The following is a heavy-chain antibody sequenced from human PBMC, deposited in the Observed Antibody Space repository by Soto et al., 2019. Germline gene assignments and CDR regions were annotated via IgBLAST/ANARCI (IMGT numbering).Heavy chain of an antibody. CDR3: ANYNTHQIVRAFAI. Sequence: GESLKISCKGSGYRFTSYWIGWVRQMPGKGLEWMGMIYPADSDTRYSPSFHGRVTISADKSISTAYLQWSSLEASDTATYYCANYNTHQIVRAFAIWGQGTMVNVSS. CDR2: IYPADSDT. D-gene: IGHD1-1*01. CDR1: GYRFTSYW. V-gene: IGHV5-51*01. J-gene: IGHJ3*02.